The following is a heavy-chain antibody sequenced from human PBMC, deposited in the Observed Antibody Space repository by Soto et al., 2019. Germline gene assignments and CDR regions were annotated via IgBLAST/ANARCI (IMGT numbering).Heavy chain of an antibody. CDR2: INYSEST. Sequence: PSETLSLTCTVSGGSIRSYYWSWVRQPPGKGLDWIGYINYSESTNNTRSLKSRVTITVHTSKNQFSLTLSSVTAADSAMYSCARGWRPKGYGVDVWGQGTTVTVSS. CDR3: ARGWRPKGYGVDV. V-gene: IGHV4-59*01. CDR1: GGSIRSYY. J-gene: IGHJ6*02.